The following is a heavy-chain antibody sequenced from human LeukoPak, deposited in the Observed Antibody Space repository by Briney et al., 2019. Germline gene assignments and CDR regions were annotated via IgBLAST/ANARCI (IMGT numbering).Heavy chain of an antibody. J-gene: IGHJ4*02. Sequence: SGTLSLTCTVSGGSISTNSYYRAWIRQPPGKGLEWIASIHYSGSTYYNPSLRSRVTISGDTSNNHFSLRLSSVTAADTAVYYCARRAPGNFFDYWGQGTLVTVSP. CDR3: ARRAPGNFFDY. CDR2: IHYSGST. V-gene: IGHV4-39*01. D-gene: IGHD1-26*01. CDR1: GGSISTNSYY.